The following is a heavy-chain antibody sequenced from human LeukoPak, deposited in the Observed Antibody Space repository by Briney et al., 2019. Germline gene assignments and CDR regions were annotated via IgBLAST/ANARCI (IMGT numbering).Heavy chain of an antibody. D-gene: IGHD3-10*01. Sequence: SETLSLTCAVYGGSFSGYYWSWIRQPPGKGLEWIGEINHSGSTNYNPSLKSRVTISVDTSKNQFSLKLSSVTAADTAVYYCARHFRVGRVRGSGSYYNPPYYYYYYMDVWGKGTTVTISS. CDR1: GGSFSGYY. CDR3: ARHFRVGRVRGSGSYYNPPYYYYYYMDV. CDR2: INHSGST. V-gene: IGHV4-34*01. J-gene: IGHJ6*03.